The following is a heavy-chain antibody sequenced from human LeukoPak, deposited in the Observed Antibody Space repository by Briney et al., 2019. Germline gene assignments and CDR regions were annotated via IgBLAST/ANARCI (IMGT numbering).Heavy chain of an antibody. CDR2: IYYSGST. CDR3: ARGDSSGYSPRFDY. CDR1: GGSISSYY. J-gene: IGHJ4*02. D-gene: IGHD3-22*01. V-gene: IGHV4-59*01. Sequence: SETLSLTCTVSGGSISSYYWSWIRQPPGKGLEWIGYIYYSGSTNYSPSLKSRVTISVDTSKNQFSLKLSSVTAADTAVYYCARGDSSGYSPRFDYWGQGTLVTVSS.